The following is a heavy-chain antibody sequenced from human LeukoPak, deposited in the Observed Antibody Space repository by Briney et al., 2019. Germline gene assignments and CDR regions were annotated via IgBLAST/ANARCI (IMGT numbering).Heavy chain of an antibody. J-gene: IGHJ6*03. CDR1: GGSISSGGYY. CDR3: ARDLAAVGYHYMDV. V-gene: IGHV4-30-2*01. D-gene: IGHD6-25*01. CDR2: IYHSGST. Sequence: SQTLSLTCTVSGGSISSGGYYWRWIRQPPGKGLEWIGYIYHSGSTYYNPSLKSRVTISVDRSKNQFSLKLSSVTAADTAVYYCARDLAAVGYHYMDVWGKGTTVTVSS.